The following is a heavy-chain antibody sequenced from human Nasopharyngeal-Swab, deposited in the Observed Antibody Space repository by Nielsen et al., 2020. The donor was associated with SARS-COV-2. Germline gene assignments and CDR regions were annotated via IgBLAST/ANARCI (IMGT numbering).Heavy chain of an antibody. V-gene: IGHV3-69-1*01. J-gene: IGHJ4*02. Sequence: ESLNISCATSGFIFSHYTMTWVRQAPGKGLQWISYITSGNSVQYADSVRGRFTISRDNAKNSLYLQMNSLPAEDTAVYYSARERGGGYGDYWGQGTLVTVSS. CDR2: ITSGNSV. CDR1: GFIFSHYT. D-gene: IGHD5-12*01. CDR3: ARERGGGYGDY.